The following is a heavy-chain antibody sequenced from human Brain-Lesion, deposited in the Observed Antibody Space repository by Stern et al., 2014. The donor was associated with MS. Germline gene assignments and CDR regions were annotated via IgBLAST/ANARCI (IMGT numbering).Heavy chain of an antibody. Sequence: MQLVESGGGVVQPGRSLRLPCAASGFTFSSYALNWVRQAPGKGLAWVAFISYDGSAEYYADSVKGRFTFSRDNSKNTLYLQMNSLRTEDAAVYYCARSEGFWSGSHYYLYDLDVWGQGTTVTVSS. CDR1: GFTFSSYA. D-gene: IGHD3-3*01. V-gene: IGHV3-30-3*01. CDR3: ARSEGFWSGSHYYLYDLDV. CDR2: ISYDGSAE. J-gene: IGHJ6*02.